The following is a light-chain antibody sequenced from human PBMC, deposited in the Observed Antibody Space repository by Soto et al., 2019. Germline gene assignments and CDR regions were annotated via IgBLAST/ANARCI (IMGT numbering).Light chain of an antibody. J-gene: IGLJ2*01. CDR1: SSDVGGYNY. V-gene: IGLV2-14*01. CDR3: SSYTSSSTL. CDR2: DVS. Sequence: QSVLAQPASVSGSPGQSITISCTGTSSDVGGYNYVSWYQQHPGKAPKLMIYDVSNRPSGVSNRFSGSKSGNTASLTISGLQAEDEADYCCSSYTSSSTLFGGGTQLTVL.